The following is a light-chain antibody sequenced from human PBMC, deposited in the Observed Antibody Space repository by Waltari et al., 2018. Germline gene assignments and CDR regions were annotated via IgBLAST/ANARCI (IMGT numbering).Light chain of an antibody. CDR1: QSVSRS. J-gene: IGKJ1*01. CDR2: DAS. Sequence: EIVLTQSPGTLSLSPGEGATLSCRANQSVSRSLAWYQQKPGQAPRLLIYDASTRATGIPDRFSGSGSGTEFSLTISRLEPEDFAVYYCQKYVSLPATFGQGTTVEIK. CDR3: QKYVSLPAT. V-gene: IGKV3-20*01.